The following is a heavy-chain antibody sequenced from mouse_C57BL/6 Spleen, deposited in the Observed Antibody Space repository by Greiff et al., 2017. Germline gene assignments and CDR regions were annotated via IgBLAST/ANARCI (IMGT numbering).Heavy chain of an antibody. CDR2: IDPSDSET. CDR3: AREEALTTVFDY. J-gene: IGHJ2*01. V-gene: IGHV1-52*01. D-gene: IGHD1-1*01. Sequence: QVQLQQPGAELVRPGSSVKMSCKASGYTFTSYWLHWVKQRPIKGLEWIGNIDPSDSETHYNQKFKDKATLTVDKSSSTAYMQLSSLTSEVSAVYYCAREEALTTVFDYWGQGTTLTVSS. CDR1: GYTFTSYW.